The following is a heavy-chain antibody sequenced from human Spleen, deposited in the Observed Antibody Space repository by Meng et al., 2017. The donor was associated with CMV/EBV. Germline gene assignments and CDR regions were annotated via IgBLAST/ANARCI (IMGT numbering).Heavy chain of an antibody. D-gene: IGHD2-15*01. CDR1: GGSFSGYY. CDR2: INHSGST. CDR3: ASPLGGSAWGY. Sequence: SETLSLTCAVYGGSFSGYYWNWIRQPPGKGLEWIGEINHSGSTNYNPSLKSRVTISVDTSKNQFSLTLSSVTAADTAVYYCASPLGGSAWGYWGQGALVTVS. J-gene: IGHJ4*02. V-gene: IGHV4-34*01.